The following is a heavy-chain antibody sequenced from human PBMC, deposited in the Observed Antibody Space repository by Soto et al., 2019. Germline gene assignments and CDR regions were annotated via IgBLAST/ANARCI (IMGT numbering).Heavy chain of an antibody. J-gene: IGHJ6*02. D-gene: IGHD6-25*01. CDR2: ISSGSSII. CDR1: GFAFNSYS. CDR3: ARGVRGYHVDYGMDV. V-gene: IGHV3-48*02. Sequence: EVQLVESGGGLVQPGGSLSLSCAASGFAFNSYSVNWVRQAPGKGLEWVSYISSGSSIIYYADSVKGRFTISRDDAKNSLYLQMNSLRDEDTAVYYSARGVRGYHVDYGMDVWGQGTTVTVSS.